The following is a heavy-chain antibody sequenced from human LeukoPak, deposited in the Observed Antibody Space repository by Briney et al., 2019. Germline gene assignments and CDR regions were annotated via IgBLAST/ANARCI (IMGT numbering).Heavy chain of an antibody. CDR2: INSDGSST. V-gene: IGHV3-74*01. CDR3: ARTFARDAFDI. Sequence: GGSLRLSCAASGFTFSSYWMHWVRQAPGKGLVWVSRINSDGSSTSYADSVKGRFTISRDNAKNTLYLQMNSLRAEDTAVYYCARTFARDAFDIWGQGTMVTVSS. J-gene: IGHJ3*02. CDR1: GFTFSSYW.